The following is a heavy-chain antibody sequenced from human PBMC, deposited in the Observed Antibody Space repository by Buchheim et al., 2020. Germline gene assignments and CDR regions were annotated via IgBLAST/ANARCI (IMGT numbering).Heavy chain of an antibody. J-gene: IGHJ6*03. V-gene: IGHV3-15*01. CDR2: IKSKTDGGTT. D-gene: IGHD3-3*01. CDR1: GFTFSNAW. Sequence: EVQLVESGGGLVKPGGSLRLSCAASGFTFSNAWMSWVRQAPGKGLEWVGRIKSKTDGGTTDYAAPVKGRFTISRDDSKNTLYLQMNSLKTEDTAVYYCTTDPSVLRFLEWFYMDVWGQGTT. CDR3: TTDPSVLRFLEWFYMDV.